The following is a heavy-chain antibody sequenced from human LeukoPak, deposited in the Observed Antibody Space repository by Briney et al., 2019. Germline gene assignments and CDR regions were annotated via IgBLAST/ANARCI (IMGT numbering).Heavy chain of an antibody. D-gene: IGHD2-2*01. CDR3: ARGGEDCSSTSCHEDPWFDP. V-gene: IGHV1-69*05. CDR2: IIPIFGTA. J-gene: IGHJ5*02. Sequence: SVKVSCKASGGTFSSYAISWVRQAPGQGLEWMGRIIPIFGTANYAQKFQGRVTITTDESTSTAYMELSSLRSEDTAVYYCARGGEDCSSTSCHEDPWFDPWGQGTLVTVSS. CDR1: GGTFSSYA.